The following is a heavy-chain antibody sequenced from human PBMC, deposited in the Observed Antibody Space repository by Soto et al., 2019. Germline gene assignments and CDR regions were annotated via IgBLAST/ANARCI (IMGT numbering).Heavy chain of an antibody. CDR3: ARAEDIVVVVAATSPGAIVF. CDR1: GFTFSSYG. CDR2: IWYDGSNK. D-gene: IGHD2-15*01. J-gene: IGHJ6*02. V-gene: IGHV3-33*01. Sequence: PGGSLRLSCAASGFTFSSYGMHWVRQAPGKGLEWVAVIWYDGSNKYYADSVKGRFTISRDNSKNTLYLQMNSLRAEDTAVYYCARAEDIVVVVAATSPGAIVFWGQGTTVTV.